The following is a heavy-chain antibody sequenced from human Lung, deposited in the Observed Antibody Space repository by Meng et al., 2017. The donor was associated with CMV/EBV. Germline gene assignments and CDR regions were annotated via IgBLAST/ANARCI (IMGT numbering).Heavy chain of an antibody. D-gene: IGHD2-15*01. CDR1: GFTFDDYA. J-gene: IGHJ6*02. Sequence: SLKISCVASGFTFDDYALHWVRQVPGKGLEWVAGVSWNSGYIAYADSVKGRFTISRDNAKSSLFLQMNSLRAEDTALYYCAKDEGYCSDGSCYYYYYGMDVWGQGTTVTVSS. CDR3: AKDEGYCSDGSCYYYYYGMDV. V-gene: IGHV3-9*01. CDR2: VSWNSGYI.